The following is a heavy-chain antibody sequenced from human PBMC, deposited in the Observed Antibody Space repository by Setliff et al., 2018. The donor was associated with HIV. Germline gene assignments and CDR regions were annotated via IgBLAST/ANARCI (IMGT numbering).Heavy chain of an antibody. Sequence: SVKVSCKASGGTFSSYAISWVQQAPGQGLEWMGGIIPIFGTANYAQKFQGRVTITADESTSTAYMELSSLRSEDTAVYYCARPSDTAMVTVGYNYYGMDVWGQGTTVTVSS. D-gene: IGHD5-18*01. J-gene: IGHJ6*02. CDR2: IIPIFGTA. CDR1: GGTFSSYA. V-gene: IGHV1-69*13. CDR3: ARPSDTAMVTVGYNYYGMDV.